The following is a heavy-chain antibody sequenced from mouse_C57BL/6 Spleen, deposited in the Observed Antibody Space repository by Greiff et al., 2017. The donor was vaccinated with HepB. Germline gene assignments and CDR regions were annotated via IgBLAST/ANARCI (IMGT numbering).Heavy chain of an antibody. V-gene: IGHV5-17*01. Sequence: EVQLVESGGGLVKPGGSLKLSCAASGFTFSDYGMHWVRQAPEKGLEWVAYISSGSSTIYYADTVKGLYTISRDNAKNTLFLQMTSLRSEDTAMYYCARGDWDYFDYWGQGTTLTVSS. CDR3: ARGDWDYFDY. D-gene: IGHD4-1*01. J-gene: IGHJ2*01. CDR1: GFTFSDYG. CDR2: ISSGSSTI.